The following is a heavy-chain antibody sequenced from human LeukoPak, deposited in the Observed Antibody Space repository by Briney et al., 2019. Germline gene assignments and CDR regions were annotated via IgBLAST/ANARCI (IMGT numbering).Heavy chain of an antibody. Sequence: GGSLRLSCAASGFTFSSYSMNWVRQAPGKGLEWVSSISSSSYIYYADSVKGRFTISRDNAKNSLYLQMNSLRAEDTAVYYCARDQVFYCSGGSCYGMDVWGQGTTVTVSS. J-gene: IGHJ6*02. CDR1: GFTFSSYS. CDR2: ISSSSYI. V-gene: IGHV3-21*01. CDR3: ARDQVFYCSGGSCYGMDV. D-gene: IGHD2-15*01.